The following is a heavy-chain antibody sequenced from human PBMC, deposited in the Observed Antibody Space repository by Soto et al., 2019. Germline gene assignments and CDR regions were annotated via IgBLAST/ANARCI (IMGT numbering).Heavy chain of an antibody. Sequence: SETLSLTCTVSGGSISSNYWAWIRQPPGKGLEWIGYVYNSGSTNYNPSLKSRVTISEDTSKSQFSLKVNSMTAADTAVYYCARYRREAVAGYTLDNWGQGILVTVSS. CDR2: VYNSGST. J-gene: IGHJ4*02. CDR3: ARYRREAVAGYTLDN. D-gene: IGHD6-13*01. CDR1: GGSISSNY. V-gene: IGHV4-59*01.